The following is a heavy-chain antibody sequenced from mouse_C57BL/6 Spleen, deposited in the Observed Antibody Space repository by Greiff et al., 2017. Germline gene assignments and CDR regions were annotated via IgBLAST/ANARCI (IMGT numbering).Heavy chain of an antibody. Sequence: VQLQESGAELARPGASVKMSCKASGYTFTSYTMHWVKQRPGQGLEWIGYINPSSGYTKYNQKFKDKATLTADKSSSTAYMQLSSLTSEDSAVYYCARWITTVDYFDYWGQGTTLTVSS. D-gene: IGHD1-1*01. J-gene: IGHJ2*01. CDR1: GYTFTSYT. V-gene: IGHV1-4*01. CDR3: ARWITTVDYFDY. CDR2: INPSSGYT.